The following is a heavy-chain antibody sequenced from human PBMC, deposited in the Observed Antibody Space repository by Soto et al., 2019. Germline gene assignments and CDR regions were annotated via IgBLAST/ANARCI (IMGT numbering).Heavy chain of an antibody. CDR3: ARAGGNLNWFGP. CDR2: ISSSSSTI. CDR1: GFTFSSYS. J-gene: IGHJ5*02. D-gene: IGHD1-26*01. V-gene: IGHV3-48*02. Sequence: EVQLVESGGGLVQPGGSLRLSCAASGFTFSSYSMNWVRQAPGKGLEWVSYISSSSSTIYYADSVKGRFTISRDNAKNSLCLQTNRLTDEDAGVYSCARAGGNLNWFGPWGQGTLVTISS.